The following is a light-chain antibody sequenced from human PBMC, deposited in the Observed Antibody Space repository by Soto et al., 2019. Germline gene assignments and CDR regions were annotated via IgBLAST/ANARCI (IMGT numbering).Light chain of an antibody. CDR2: GAS. Sequence: EIVLTQSPGTLSLSPGERATLSCRASQSVSSTYLAWYQQKPGQAPRLLIHGASSRATGIPDRFSGSGSGTDFTLTISRLEPEDFAVYYCQQYGSSVGFTFGPGTKVDVK. CDR1: QSVSSTY. J-gene: IGKJ3*01. CDR3: QQYGSSVGFT. V-gene: IGKV3-20*01.